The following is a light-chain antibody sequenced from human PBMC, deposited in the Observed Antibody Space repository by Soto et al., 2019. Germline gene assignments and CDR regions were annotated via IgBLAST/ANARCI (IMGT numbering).Light chain of an antibody. CDR2: EVS. CDR3: SSYTSSSTLGV. J-gene: IGLJ2*01. Sequence: QSVLTQPASVSGSPGQSITISCTGTSSDVGGYNYVSWYQQHPSKAPKLMIYEVSNRPSGVSNRFSGSKSGNTASLTISGLQADDEADYYCSSYTSSSTLGVFGGGTKLTVL. V-gene: IGLV2-14*01. CDR1: SSDVGGYNY.